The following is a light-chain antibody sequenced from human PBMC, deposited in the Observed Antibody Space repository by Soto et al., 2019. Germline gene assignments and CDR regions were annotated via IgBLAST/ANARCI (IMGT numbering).Light chain of an antibody. Sequence: EIVMTQSPATLYVSPGERATLSCRASQSVSSNLDWYQQKPGQAHSLLIYGASTRATGTPARFSGSGSGTEFIPTISSLQSEDVAVYYCQQYIRWPLTFGGGTKVEIK. J-gene: IGKJ4*01. CDR1: QSVSSN. V-gene: IGKV3-15*01. CDR2: GAS. CDR3: QQYIRWPLT.